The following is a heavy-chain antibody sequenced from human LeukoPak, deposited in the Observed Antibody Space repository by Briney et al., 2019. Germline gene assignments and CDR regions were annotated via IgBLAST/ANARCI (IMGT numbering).Heavy chain of an antibody. V-gene: IGHV3-48*01. CDR2: ISASSGTI. D-gene: IGHD2-2*01. J-gene: IGHJ6*03. CDR1: GFTFSSYS. CDR3: ARDGPLLVVPAAMLSSARYYYYMDV. Sequence: GGPLRLSCAASGFTFSSYSMNWVRQAPGKGLECVSHISASSGTIYYADSVKGRFTISRDNAKNSLYLQMNSLRADDTAVYYCARDGPLLVVPAAMLSSARYYYYMDVWGKGTTVTVSS.